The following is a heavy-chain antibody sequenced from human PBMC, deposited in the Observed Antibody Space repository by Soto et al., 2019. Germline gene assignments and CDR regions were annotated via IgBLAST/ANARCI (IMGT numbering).Heavy chain of an antibody. D-gene: IGHD3-9*01. CDR1: GGSFSGYY. CDR3: GRGRGTGYERIYYYYYGMDV. J-gene: IGHJ6*02. CDR2: INHSGST. V-gene: IGHV4-34*01. Sequence: SETLSLTCAVYGGSFSGYYWSWIRQPPGKGLEWIGEINHSGSTNYNPSLKSRVTISVDTSKNQFSLKLSSVTAADTAVYYCGRGRGTGYERIYYYYYGMDVWGQGTTVTVSS.